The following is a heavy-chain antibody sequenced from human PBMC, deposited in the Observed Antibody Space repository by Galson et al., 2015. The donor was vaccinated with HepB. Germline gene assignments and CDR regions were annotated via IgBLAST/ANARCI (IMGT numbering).Heavy chain of an antibody. J-gene: IGHJ4*02. CDR1: GFTFSSYA. V-gene: IGHV3-23*01. CDR3: AKDQEAERYFDWVCDH. D-gene: IGHD3-9*01. Sequence: SLRLSCAASGFTFSSYAMTWVRQAPGKGLEWVSAISSRGGTTFYADSVKGRFTISRDNSKNTLYLEMNSLRAEDTAVCYCAKDQEAERYFDWVCDHWGQGTLVSGSS. CDR2: ISSRGGTT.